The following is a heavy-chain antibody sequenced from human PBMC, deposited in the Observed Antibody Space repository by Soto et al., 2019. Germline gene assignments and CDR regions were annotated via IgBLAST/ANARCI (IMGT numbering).Heavy chain of an antibody. CDR1: GFTFSSYA. V-gene: IGHV3-23*01. J-gene: IGHJ6*02. D-gene: IGHD6-13*01. Sequence: EVQLLESGGGLVQPGGSLRLSCAASGFTFSSYAMSWVRQAPGKGLEWVSAISGSGGSTYYADSVKGRFTISRDNSKNTLYLQMNSLRAEDTAVYYCAKDKDSSSWYTPAYYYYGMDVWGQGTTVTVSS. CDR3: AKDKDSSSWYTPAYYYYGMDV. CDR2: ISGSGGST.